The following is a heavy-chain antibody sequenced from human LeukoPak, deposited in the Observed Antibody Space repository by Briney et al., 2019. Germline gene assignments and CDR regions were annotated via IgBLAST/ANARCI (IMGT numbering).Heavy chain of an antibody. CDR2: IKSILDGGTT. CDR1: GFTFSSYA. Sequence: GGSLRLSCAASGFTFSSYAMHWVRQAPGKGLEWVGRIKSILDGGTTDYAAPVKGRFAISRDDSEDTLYLQMNSLKTEDTAVYYCTTTTYSANWGQGTLVTVSS. CDR3: TTTTYSAN. D-gene: IGHD1-1*01. V-gene: IGHV3-15*01. J-gene: IGHJ4*02.